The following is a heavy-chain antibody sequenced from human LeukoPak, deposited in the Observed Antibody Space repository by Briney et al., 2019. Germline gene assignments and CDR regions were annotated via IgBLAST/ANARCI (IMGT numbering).Heavy chain of an antibody. J-gene: IGHJ5*02. D-gene: IGHD2-15*01. CDR1: GGSISSYY. Sequence: PSETLSLTCAVSGGSISSYYWGWIRQRPGKGLEWIAYIYYSGSTNYNPSLKSRVTISVDTSKNQFSLKLSSVTAADTAVYYCAREVVVAANNWFDPWGQGTLVTVSS. CDR3: AREVVVAANNWFDP. CDR2: IYYSGST. V-gene: IGHV4-59*01.